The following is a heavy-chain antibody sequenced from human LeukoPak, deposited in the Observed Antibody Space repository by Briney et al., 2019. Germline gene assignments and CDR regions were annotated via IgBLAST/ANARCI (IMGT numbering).Heavy chain of an antibody. D-gene: IGHD4/OR15-4a*01. CDR1: GFTVSSNS. V-gene: IGHV3-53*01. CDR3: ARRAGAYSHPYDY. J-gene: IGHJ4*02. CDR2: IYSDNT. Sequence: GGSLRLSCTVSGFTVSSNSMSWVRQAPGKGLEWVSFIYSDNTHYSDSVKGRFTISRDNPKNTLYLQMNSLRAADTAVYYCARRAGAYSHPYDYWGQGTLVTVSS.